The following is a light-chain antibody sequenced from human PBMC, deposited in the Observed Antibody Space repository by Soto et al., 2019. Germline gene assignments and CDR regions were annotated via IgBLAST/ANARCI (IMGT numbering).Light chain of an antibody. Sequence: QSALTQPPSVSGAPGQRVTISCTGSSSDIGAGYDVHWYQQLPGTAPKLLIYVNNKRPSGVPDRFSGSRSGTSASLAITGLQAEDEADYYCQSYDSSLSGSTFGTGTKVTVL. J-gene: IGLJ1*01. CDR2: VNN. CDR3: QSYDSSLSGST. CDR1: SSDIGAGYD. V-gene: IGLV1-40*01.